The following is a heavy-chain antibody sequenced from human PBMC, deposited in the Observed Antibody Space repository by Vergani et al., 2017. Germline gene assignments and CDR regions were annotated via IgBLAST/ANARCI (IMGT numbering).Heavy chain of an antibody. J-gene: IGHJ2*01. D-gene: IGHD6-13*01. CDR3: ARDLSSTWSRYFDL. Sequence: QVQLQESGPGLVKPSETLSLTCTVPGGSISSYYWSWIRQPPGKGLEWIGNIDYSGSTNYSPSLKSRVTISVDTSKNQFSLTLSSVTAADTAVYYCARDLSSTWSRYFDLWGRGTLITVSS. V-gene: IGHV4-59*01. CDR2: IDYSGST. CDR1: GGSISSYY.